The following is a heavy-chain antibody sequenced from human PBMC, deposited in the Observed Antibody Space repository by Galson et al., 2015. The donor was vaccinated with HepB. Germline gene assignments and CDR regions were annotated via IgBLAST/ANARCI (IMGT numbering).Heavy chain of an antibody. J-gene: IGHJ6*02. CDR3: ARELKNSSSWYYYYYGMDV. CDR1: GFTFSSYA. CDR2: ISYDGSNK. Sequence: SLRLSCAASGFTFSSYAMHWVRQAPGKGLEWVAVISYDGSNKYYADSVKGRFTISRDNSKNTLYLQMNSLRAVDTAVYYCARELKNSSSWYYYYYGMDVWGQGTTVTVSS. D-gene: IGHD6-13*01. V-gene: IGHV3-30-3*01.